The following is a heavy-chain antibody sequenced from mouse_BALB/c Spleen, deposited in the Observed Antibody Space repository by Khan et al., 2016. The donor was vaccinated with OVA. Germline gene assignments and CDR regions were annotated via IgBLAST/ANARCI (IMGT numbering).Heavy chain of an antibody. V-gene: IGHV1-9*01. CDR3: VRYGNHWYFDV. CDR1: GYTFRSYW. J-gene: IGHJ1*01. CDR2: ILPGSGNT. Sequence: VQLQESGAELMKPGASVKISCKATGYTFRSYWIEWVKQRPGHGLEWIGEILPGSGNTNCTENFKGKATFTADTSSNTAYMQLSSLTSEDSAVYYCVRYGNHWYFDVWGAGTTVTVSS. D-gene: IGHD2-1*01.